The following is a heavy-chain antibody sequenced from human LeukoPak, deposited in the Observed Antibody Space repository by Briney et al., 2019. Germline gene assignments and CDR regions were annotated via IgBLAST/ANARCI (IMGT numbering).Heavy chain of an antibody. D-gene: IGHD6-19*01. CDR1: GGSISSYY. V-gene: IGHV4-59*01. J-gene: IGHJ5*02. Sequence: SETLSLTCTVSGGSISSYYWNWIRQPPGKGLEWLGYIYYSGSTNYNPSLKSRVTISVDTSKNQFSLKLSSVTAADTAVYYCARDGSSGWYNWFDPWGHGTLVTVSS. CDR2: IYYSGST. CDR3: ARDGSSGWYNWFDP.